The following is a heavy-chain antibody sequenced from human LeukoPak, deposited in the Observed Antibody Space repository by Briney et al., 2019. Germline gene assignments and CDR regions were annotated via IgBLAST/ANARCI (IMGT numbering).Heavy chain of an antibody. CDR1: GFTFTSSA. D-gene: IGHD6-25*01. CDR3: ARALPHVRSGYYYYYMDV. Sequence: ASVKVSCKASGFTFTSSAMQWVRQARGQRLEWIGWIVVGSGNTNYAQKFQERVTITRDTSTSTVYMELNSLRSDDTAVYHCARALPHVRSGYYYYYMDVWGKGTTVTISS. J-gene: IGHJ6*03. V-gene: IGHV1-58*02. CDR2: IVVGSGNT.